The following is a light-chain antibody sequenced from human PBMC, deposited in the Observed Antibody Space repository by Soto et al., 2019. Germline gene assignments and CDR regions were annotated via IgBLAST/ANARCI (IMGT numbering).Light chain of an antibody. CDR1: SSDVGAYDY. CDR2: EVS. CDR3: SSYTATNTLWV. V-gene: IGLV2-14*01. Sequence: QSALTQPASVSGSPGQAITISCTGTSSDVGAYDYVSWYQQNPGKAPKLMISEVSDRPSGVSNRFSGSKSGNTASLTIYGLQAEDEADYFCSSYTATNTLWVFGGGTKLTVL. J-gene: IGLJ3*02.